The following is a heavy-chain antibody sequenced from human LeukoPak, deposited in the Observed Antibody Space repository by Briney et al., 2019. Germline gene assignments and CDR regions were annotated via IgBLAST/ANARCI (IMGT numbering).Heavy chain of an antibody. CDR2: INPNSGGT. CDR1: GFTFTGYY. J-gene: IGHJ4*02. Sequence: ASVKVSCKASGFTFTGYYMHWVRQAPGQGLEWMGWINPNSGGTSYAQKFQGRVTMTRDTSITTAYMELSRLTSDDTAVYYCARDFGKAAGPYWGQGTLVTVSS. V-gene: IGHV1-2*02. D-gene: IGHD6-13*01. CDR3: ARDFGKAAGPY.